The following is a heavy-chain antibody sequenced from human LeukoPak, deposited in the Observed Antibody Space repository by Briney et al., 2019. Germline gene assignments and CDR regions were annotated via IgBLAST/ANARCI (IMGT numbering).Heavy chain of an antibody. Sequence: SETLSLTCTVSGGSISSYYWSWIRQPPGKGLEWIGNIYDSGSTNYNPSLKSRVTISVDTSKNQFSLKLSSVTAADTAVYYCARLGERWLQYDYWGQGTLVTVSS. CDR2: IYDSGST. D-gene: IGHD5-24*01. J-gene: IGHJ4*02. CDR3: ARLGERWLQYDY. CDR1: GGSISSYY. V-gene: IGHV4-59*01.